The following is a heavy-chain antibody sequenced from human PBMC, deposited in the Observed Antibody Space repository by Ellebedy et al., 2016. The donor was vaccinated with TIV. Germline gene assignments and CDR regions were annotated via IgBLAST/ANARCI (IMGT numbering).Heavy chain of an antibody. Sequence: GESLKISCAASGFTFSSYSMNWVRQAPGKGLEWVSYISSSSSTIYYADSVKGRFTISRDNAKNSLYLQMNSLRAEDTAVYYCARGHYDSSGYWDTPKFDYWGQGTLVTVSS. D-gene: IGHD3-22*01. CDR3: ARGHYDSSGYWDTPKFDY. J-gene: IGHJ4*02. CDR2: ISSSSSTI. CDR1: GFTFSSYS. V-gene: IGHV3-48*01.